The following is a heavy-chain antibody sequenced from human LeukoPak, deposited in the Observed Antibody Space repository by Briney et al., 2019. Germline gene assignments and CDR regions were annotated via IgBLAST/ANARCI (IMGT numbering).Heavy chain of an antibody. CDR2: IIPIFGTA. V-gene: IGHV1-69*13. D-gene: IGHD3-22*01. Sequence: SVKVSCKASGGTFISYAISWVRQAPGQGLEWMGGIIPIFGTANYAQKFQGRVTITADESTSTAYMELSSLRSEDTAVYYCARDDSSGYHTDYWGQGTLVTVSS. CDR1: GGTFISYA. CDR3: ARDDSSGYHTDY. J-gene: IGHJ4*02.